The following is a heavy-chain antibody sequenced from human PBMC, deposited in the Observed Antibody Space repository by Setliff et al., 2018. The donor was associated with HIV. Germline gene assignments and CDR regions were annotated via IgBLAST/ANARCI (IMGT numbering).Heavy chain of an antibody. D-gene: IGHD3-22*01. CDR2: MNTNSGNT. CDR3: ATVRRYYYDSSGQEYFQH. Sequence: ASVKVSCKASGDTFTTYDINWVRQATGQGPEWIGWMNTNSGNTGYAQKFQVRVTMTSNTSISTAYMELSSLRSEDTAVYYCATVRRYYYDSSGQEYFQHWGQGSLVTVAS. V-gene: IGHV1-8*02. J-gene: IGHJ1*01. CDR1: GDTFTTYD.